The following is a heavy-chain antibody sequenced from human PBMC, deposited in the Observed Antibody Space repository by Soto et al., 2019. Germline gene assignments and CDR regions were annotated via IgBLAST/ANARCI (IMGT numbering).Heavy chain of an antibody. CDR1: GYTFTNYG. Sequence: ASVKVSCKASGYTFTNYGIHWVRQAPGQRLEWMGRINSGNGNTKYSQKLQGRVTINRDTSASTAYMELSSLRSEDTAVYYCARSGYSSGWYHWYFDFWGRGTLVTVSS. CDR3: ARSGYSSGWYHWYFDF. D-gene: IGHD6-19*01. V-gene: IGHV1-3*01. CDR2: INSGNGNT. J-gene: IGHJ2*01.